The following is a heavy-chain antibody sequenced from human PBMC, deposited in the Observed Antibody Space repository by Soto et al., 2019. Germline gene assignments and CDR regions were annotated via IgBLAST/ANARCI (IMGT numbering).Heavy chain of an antibody. D-gene: IGHD6-13*01. CDR2: INPNSGGT. CDR3: ARDRTTIAAAGTLPYYYYYGMDV. V-gene: IGHV1-2*04. Sequence: ASVKVSCKASGYTFTGYYMHWVRQAPGQGPEWMGWINPNSGGTNYAQKFQGWVTMTRDTSISTAYMELSRLRSDDTAVYYCARDRTTIAAAGTLPYYYYYGMDVWGQGTTVTVS. CDR1: GYTFTGYY. J-gene: IGHJ6*02.